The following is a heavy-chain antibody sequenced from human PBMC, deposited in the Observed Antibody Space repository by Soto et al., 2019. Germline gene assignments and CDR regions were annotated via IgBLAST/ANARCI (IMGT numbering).Heavy chain of an antibody. CDR1: GYTFTSYD. CDR2: MNPNSGNT. V-gene: IGHV1-8*01. J-gene: IGHJ4*02. CDR3: ARNIRVYYYDSSGYYGLGY. D-gene: IGHD3-22*01. Sequence: QVQLVQSGAEVKKPGASVKVSCKASGYTFTSYDINWVRQATGQGLEWMGWMNPNSGNTGYAQKFQGRVTMTRNTSISTAYMELSSLRSEDTAVYYCARNIRVYYYDSSGYYGLGYWGQGTLVTVSS.